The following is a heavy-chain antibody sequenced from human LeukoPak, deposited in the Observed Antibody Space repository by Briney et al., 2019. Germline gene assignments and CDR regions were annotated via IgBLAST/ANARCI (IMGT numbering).Heavy chain of an antibody. CDR2: FGPEDGET. CDR1: GYTLTELS. Sequence: ASVKVSCKVSGYTLTELSMHWVRQAPGKGLEWMGGFGPEDGETIYAQKFQGRVTMTEDTSTDTAYMELSSLRSEDTAVYYCATFVKFPLHYGDYVPNWFDPWGQGTLVTVSS. V-gene: IGHV1-24*01. D-gene: IGHD4-17*01. CDR3: ATFVKFPLHYGDYVPNWFDP. J-gene: IGHJ5*02.